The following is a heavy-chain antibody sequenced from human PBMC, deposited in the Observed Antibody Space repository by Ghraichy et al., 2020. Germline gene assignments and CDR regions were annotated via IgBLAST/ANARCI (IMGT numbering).Heavy chain of an antibody. CDR1: GFTFSSYA. CDR3: VKRIGVATFDY. J-gene: IGHJ4*02. V-gene: IGHV3-64D*06. CDR2: ISSNGDTT. Sequence: GGSLRLSCSASGFTFSSYAMHWVRQAPGKGLEYLSGISSNGDTTYYADSVKGRFTISRDNSKNTLYLQMSSLRAEDTAVYYCVKRIGVATFDYWCQGTLVTVSS. D-gene: IGHD6-13*01.